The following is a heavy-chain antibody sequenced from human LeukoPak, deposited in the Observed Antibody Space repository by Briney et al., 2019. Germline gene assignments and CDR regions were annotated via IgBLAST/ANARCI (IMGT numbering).Heavy chain of an antibody. CDR2: TYYSGST. Sequence: SETLSLTCTVSGGSISSYYWSWIRQPPGKGLEWIGYTYYSGSTNYNPSLKSRVTISVDTSKNQFSLKLSSVTAADTAVYYCARAERGYSYGYIYYWGQGTLVTVSS. CDR1: GGSISSYY. V-gene: IGHV4-59*01. CDR3: ARAERGYSYGYIYY. D-gene: IGHD5-18*01. J-gene: IGHJ4*02.